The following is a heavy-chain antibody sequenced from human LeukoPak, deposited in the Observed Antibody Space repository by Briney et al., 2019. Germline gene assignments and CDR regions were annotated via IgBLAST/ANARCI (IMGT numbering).Heavy chain of an antibody. J-gene: IGHJ4*02. Sequence: GGSLRPSCAASGFTFSSYAMHWVRQAPGKGLEWVAIISYDGDIKYYADSVKGRFSISRANSKNNLYLQMNSLTIDDTAVYYCARGAAAGHDYWGQGSLVTVSS. CDR3: ARGAAAGHDY. CDR1: GFTFSSYA. V-gene: IGHV3-30-3*01. CDR2: ISYDGDIK. D-gene: IGHD6-13*01.